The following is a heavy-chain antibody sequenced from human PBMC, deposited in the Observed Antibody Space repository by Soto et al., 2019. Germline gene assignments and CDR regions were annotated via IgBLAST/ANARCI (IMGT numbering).Heavy chain of an antibody. CDR2: IYYSGST. CDR1: GGSISNSSYY. J-gene: IGHJ3*02. CDR3: AKWGGCSGGSCYPRGAFDI. V-gene: IGHV4-39*01. D-gene: IGHD2-15*01. Sequence: QLQLQESGPGLVKPSETLSLTCTVSGGSISNSSYYWGWIRQPPGKGLEWFGSIYYSGSTYYNPSLKSRVNISVDTSKNQFSLKLSSVTAADTAVYYCAKWGGCSGGSCYPRGAFDIWGQGTMVTVSS.